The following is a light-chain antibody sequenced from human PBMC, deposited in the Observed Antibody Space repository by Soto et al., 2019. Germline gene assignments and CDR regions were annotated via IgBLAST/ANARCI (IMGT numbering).Light chain of an antibody. J-gene: IGKJ5*01. CDR3: QQYNNWPPIT. CDR2: DAS. Sequence: EIVMTQSPVTLSVSPGETATLSCRASQTIRSDLAWYQQKPGQAPTILISDASTRATGIPARFSGSGSGTEFTLTISSLQSEDFGVYYGQQYNNWPPITFGRGTRVEIK. V-gene: IGKV3-15*01. CDR1: QTIRSD.